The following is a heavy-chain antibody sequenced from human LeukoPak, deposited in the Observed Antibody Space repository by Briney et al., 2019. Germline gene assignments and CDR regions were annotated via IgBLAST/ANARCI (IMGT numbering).Heavy chain of an antibody. CDR3: ARSSYSSSSSV. D-gene: IGHD6-6*01. Sequence: GGSLRLSCAASGFTFSSYWMSWVRQAPGKGLEWVANINQDGSETYYVDSVKGRFTISRDNAKNSLYLQMNSLRAEDTAVYYCARSSYSSSSSVWGQGTMVTVPS. J-gene: IGHJ3*01. V-gene: IGHV3-7*03. CDR1: GFTFSSYW. CDR2: INQDGSET.